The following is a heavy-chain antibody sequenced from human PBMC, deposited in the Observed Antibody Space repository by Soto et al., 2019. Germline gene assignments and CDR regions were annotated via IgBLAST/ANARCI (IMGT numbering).Heavy chain of an antibody. CDR1: GGTFSSYA. CDR2: IIPIFGTA. V-gene: IGHV1-69*13. Sequence: SVKVSCKASGGTFSSYAISWVREAPGQGLEWMGGIIPIFGTANYAQKFQGRVTITADGSTSTAYMELSSLRSEDTAVYYCALGVPAAPHRYGMDVWGQGTTVTVYS. CDR3: ALGVPAAPHRYGMDV. J-gene: IGHJ6*02. D-gene: IGHD2-2*01.